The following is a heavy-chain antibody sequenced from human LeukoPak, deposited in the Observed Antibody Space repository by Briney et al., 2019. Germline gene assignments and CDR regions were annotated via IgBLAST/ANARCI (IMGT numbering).Heavy chain of an antibody. CDR1: GFTFSSYS. Sequence: GGSLRLSCAASGFTFSSYSMNWVRQAPGKGLEWVSSISSSSSYIYYADSVKGRFTISRDNAKNSLYLQMNSLRAEDTAVYYCARADLARYGMDVWGQGTTVTVSS. J-gene: IGHJ6*02. V-gene: IGHV3-21*01. CDR2: ISSSSSYI. CDR3: ARADLARYGMDV.